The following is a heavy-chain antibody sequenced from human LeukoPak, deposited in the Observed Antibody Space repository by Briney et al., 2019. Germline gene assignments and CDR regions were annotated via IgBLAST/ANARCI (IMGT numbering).Heavy chain of an antibody. V-gene: IGHV3-74*01. CDR2: INSDESST. CDR3: TSLRSGYGDDY. J-gene: IGHJ4*02. CDR1: GFTFSTFW. D-gene: IGHD4-17*01. Sequence: GGSLRLSCAASGFTFSTFWMHWVRQVPGKGLVWVSRINSDESSTDYADFVKGRFTISRDNAKNSLYLQMNSLRAEDTAVYYCTSLRSGYGDDYWGQGTLVTVSS.